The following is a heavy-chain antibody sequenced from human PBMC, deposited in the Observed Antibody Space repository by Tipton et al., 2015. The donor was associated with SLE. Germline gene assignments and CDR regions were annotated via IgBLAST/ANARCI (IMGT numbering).Heavy chain of an antibody. CDR1: GFTFSNAW. CDR2: IKSKTDGGTT. D-gene: IGHD3-22*01. J-gene: IGHJ3*02. CDR3: TTNYDSTGFEYAFDI. V-gene: IGHV3-15*01. Sequence: SLRLSCVVSGFTFSNAWMSWVRQAPGKGLEWVGRIKSKTDGGTTDYAAPGKGRFTISRDDSKKTLYLQMNSLKTEDTAVYYCTTNYDSTGFEYAFDICGQGTMVTVSS.